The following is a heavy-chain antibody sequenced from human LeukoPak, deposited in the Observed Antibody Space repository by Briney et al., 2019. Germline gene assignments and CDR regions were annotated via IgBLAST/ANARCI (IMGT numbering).Heavy chain of an antibody. CDR1: GYTFTSYG. D-gene: IGHD3-10*01. Sequence: ASVKVSCEASGYTFTSYGITWVRQAPGQGLEWMGWISAYNDNTNYAQKLQGRVTMTTDTSTSTAYMELRSLRSDDTAVCYCARSATNRDISASGSDYYYYGMDVWGQGTTVTVSS. J-gene: IGHJ6*02. CDR3: ARSATNRDISASGSDYYYYGMDV. V-gene: IGHV1-18*01. CDR2: ISAYNDNT.